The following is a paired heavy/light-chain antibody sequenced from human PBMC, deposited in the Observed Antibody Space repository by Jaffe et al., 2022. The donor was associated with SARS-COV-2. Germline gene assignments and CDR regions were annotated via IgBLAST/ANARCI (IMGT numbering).Heavy chain of an antibody. CDR1: GYIFASYG. D-gene: IGHD1-7*01. CDR2: INVYSGNT. V-gene: IGHV1-18*01. Sequence: HVQLVQSGAEVKKPGASVKVSCKASGYIFASYGISWVRQAPGQGLEWMGWINVYSGNTNYAQKHLGRVTVTTDTSTSTAYMELRSLRFDDTAVYYCARDPNWNFPRAFDIWGQGTMVTVSS. CDR3: ARDPNWNFPRAFDI. J-gene: IGHJ3*02.
Light chain of an antibody. Sequence: EIVLTQSPGTLSLSPGERATLSCRASQSISSSYLTWYQQKPGQAPRLLIYGASSRATGIPDRFSGSGSGTDFTLTISRLEPEDFAVYYCQQYGTSQTFGQGTKVEIK. CDR1: QSISSSY. CDR2: GAS. J-gene: IGKJ1*01. V-gene: IGKV3-20*01. CDR3: QQYGTSQT.